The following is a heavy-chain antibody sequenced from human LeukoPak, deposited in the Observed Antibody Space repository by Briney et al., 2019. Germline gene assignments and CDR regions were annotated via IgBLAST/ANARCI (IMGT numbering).Heavy chain of an antibody. V-gene: IGHV3-30*18. Sequence: PGRSLRLSCAASGFTFSVYGMHWVRQAPGKGLEWVAVISYDASNKYYADSVKGRFTISRDNSENTLHLQMSSLRPEDTAVYYCAKEIPYYYYGLDVWGQGTTVTVSS. CDR1: GFTFSVYG. J-gene: IGHJ6*02. CDR2: ISYDASNK. CDR3: AKEIPYYYYGLDV. D-gene: IGHD2-2*02.